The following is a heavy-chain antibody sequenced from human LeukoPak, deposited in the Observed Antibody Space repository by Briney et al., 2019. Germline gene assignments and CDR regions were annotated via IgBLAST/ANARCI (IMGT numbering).Heavy chain of an antibody. Sequence: GGSLRLSCAASGFTFSSYAMHWVRQAPGKGLEWVAVISYDGSNKYYADSVKGRFTISRDNSKNTLYLQMNSLRAEATAVYYCAKKLGYCSGGSCYDNFDYWGQGTLVTVSS. CDR1: GFTFSSYA. V-gene: IGHV3-30-3*01. J-gene: IGHJ4*02. CDR2: ISYDGSNK. CDR3: AKKLGYCSGGSCYDNFDY. D-gene: IGHD2-15*01.